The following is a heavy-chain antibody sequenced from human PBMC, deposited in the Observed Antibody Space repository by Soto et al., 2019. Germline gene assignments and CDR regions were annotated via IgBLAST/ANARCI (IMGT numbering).Heavy chain of an antibody. CDR1: GFTFSSYW. V-gene: IGHV3-74*01. CDR2: INSDGSST. D-gene: IGHD2-2*01. Sequence: GGSLRLSCAASGFTFSSYWMHWVRQAPGKGLVWVSRINSDGSSTSYADSVKGRFTISRDNAKNTLYLQMNSLRAEDTAVYYCASRRTDYCSSTSCYVYFDYWGQGTLVTVSS. J-gene: IGHJ4*02. CDR3: ASRRTDYCSSTSCYVYFDY.